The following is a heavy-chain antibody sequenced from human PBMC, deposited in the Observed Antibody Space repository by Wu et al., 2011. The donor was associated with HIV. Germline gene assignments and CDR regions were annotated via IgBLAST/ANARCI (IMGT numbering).Heavy chain of an antibody. CDR2: FDPEDGET. CDR1: GYTLTELS. V-gene: IGHV1-24*01. CDR3: ATGDY. J-gene: IGHJ4*02. Sequence: QVQLVQSGAEVKKPGASVKVSCKVSGYTLTELSMHWVRQAPGKGLEWMGNFDPEDGETQYAQKFRGRVALTADTSVDTAYLEMSSLRSEDTAVYYCATGDYWGQGTLVTVSS.